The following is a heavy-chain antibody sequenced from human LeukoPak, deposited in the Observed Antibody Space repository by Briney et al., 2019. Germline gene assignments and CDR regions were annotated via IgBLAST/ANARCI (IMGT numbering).Heavy chain of an antibody. D-gene: IGHD2-2*01. CDR2: VKEDGSEK. CDR3: ARVRYCSSTSCYSGACDF. J-gene: IGHJ3*01. Sequence: GGSLRLSCAASGVTFSRYWMSWVRQAPGKGLEWVANVKEDGSEKYYVDSVKGRFTISRDNAKNSLYLQMNSLRAEDTAVYYCARVRYCSSTSCYSGACDFWGQGTMVTVSP. CDR1: GVTFSRYW. V-gene: IGHV3-7*01.